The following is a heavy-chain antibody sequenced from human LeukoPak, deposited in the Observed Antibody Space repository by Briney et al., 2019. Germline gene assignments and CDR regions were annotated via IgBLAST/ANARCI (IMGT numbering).Heavy chain of an antibody. V-gene: IGHV3-21*01. D-gene: IGHD2-2*01. Sequence: GGSLRLSCAASGFTFSSYSMNWVRQAPGKGLEWVSSISSSSSYIYYADSVKGRFTISRDNAKNSLYLQMNSLRAEDTAVYYCARGRYCSSTSCSDAFDIWGQGTMDTVSS. J-gene: IGHJ3*02. CDR3: ARGRYCSSTSCSDAFDI. CDR2: ISSSSSYI. CDR1: GFTFSSYS.